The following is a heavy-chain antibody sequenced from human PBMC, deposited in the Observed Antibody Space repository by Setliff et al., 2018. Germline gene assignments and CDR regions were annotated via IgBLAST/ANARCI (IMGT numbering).Heavy chain of an antibody. CDR3: ARHRAVAGAYYFDF. J-gene: IGHJ4*02. Sequence: PSETLSLTCAVYGGSFSYYYWSWVRQSPGRGLEWIGRRGPNGSTNYNPSLGSRATISFDSSKNQFSLKLTAVTAADTAIYYCARHRAVAGAYYFDFWGQGTLVTVSS. V-gene: IGHV4-34*01. CDR2: RGPNGST. D-gene: IGHD6-19*01. CDR1: GGSFSYYY.